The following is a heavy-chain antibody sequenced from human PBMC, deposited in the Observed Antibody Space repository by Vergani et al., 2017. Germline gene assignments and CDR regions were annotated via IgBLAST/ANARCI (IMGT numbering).Heavy chain of an antibody. J-gene: IGHJ4*02. D-gene: IGHD3-22*01. CDR1: GGSISSSSYY. Sequence: QLQLQESGPGLVKPSETLSLTCTVSGGSISSSSYYWGWIRQPPGKGLEWIGSIYYSGSTYYNPSLKSRVTISVDTSKNQFSLKLSSVTAEDTAVYYCARVQAVIVVVDWGQGTLVTVSS. CDR3: ARVQAVIVVVD. CDR2: IYYSGST. V-gene: IGHV4-39*07.